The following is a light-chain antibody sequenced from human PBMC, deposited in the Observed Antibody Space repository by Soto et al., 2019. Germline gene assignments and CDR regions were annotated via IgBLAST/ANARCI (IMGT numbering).Light chain of an antibody. Sequence: QFVLTQPPSVSGAPGQRVTISCTGSSSNIGAGRDVHWYQQLPGTAPRLLIYGNNNRPSGVPDRFSASKSGTSASLAITGLQAEDEADFYCQSFDSSLSAYVFGTGTKLTVL. V-gene: IGLV1-40*01. CDR1: SSNIGAGRD. CDR3: QSFDSSLSAYV. CDR2: GNN. J-gene: IGLJ1*01.